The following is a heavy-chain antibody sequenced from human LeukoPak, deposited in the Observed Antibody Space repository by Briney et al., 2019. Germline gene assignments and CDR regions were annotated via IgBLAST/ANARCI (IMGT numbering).Heavy chain of an antibody. CDR3: AIAYYDPRYGMDV. CDR2: INHSGST. V-gene: IGHV4-34*01. J-gene: IGHJ6*02. Sequence: SETLSLTCAVYGGSFSGYYWSWIRQPPGKGLEWIGQINHSGSTNYNPSLKSRVTISVDTSKNQFSLKLSSVTAADTAVYYCAIAYYDPRYGMDVWGQGTTVTVSS. D-gene: IGHD3-3*01. CDR1: GGSFSGYY.